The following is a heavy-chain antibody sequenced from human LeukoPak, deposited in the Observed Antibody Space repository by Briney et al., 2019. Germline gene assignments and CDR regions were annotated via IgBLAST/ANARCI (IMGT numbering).Heavy chain of an antibody. CDR1: GGSISSSSYY. CDR2: IYYSGST. CDR3: ARVSEGIAVAGRGY. J-gene: IGHJ4*02. Sequence: PSETLSLTCTVSGGSISSSSYYWGWIRQPPGKGLEWIGSIYYSGSTHYNPSLKSRVTISVDTSKNQFSLKLSSVTAADTAVYYCARVSEGIAVAGRGYWGQGTLVTVSS. D-gene: IGHD6-19*01. V-gene: IGHV4-39*01.